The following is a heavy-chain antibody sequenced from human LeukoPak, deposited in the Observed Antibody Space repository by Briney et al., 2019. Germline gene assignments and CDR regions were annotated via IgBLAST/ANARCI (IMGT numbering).Heavy chain of an antibody. CDR3: TTATIYDFWNGYFKTFDY. CDR1: GFTFSSAW. D-gene: IGHD3-3*01. J-gene: IGHJ4*02. Sequence: GGSLRLSCAPSGFTFSSAWMHWVRQAPGKGLEWVGHIKTKTDGGTTDYAAPVKGRFTISRDDSKNTLYLQMNSLKTEDTAVYFCTTATIYDFWNGYFKTFDYWGQGTLVTVSS. CDR2: IKTKTDGGTT. V-gene: IGHV3-15*07.